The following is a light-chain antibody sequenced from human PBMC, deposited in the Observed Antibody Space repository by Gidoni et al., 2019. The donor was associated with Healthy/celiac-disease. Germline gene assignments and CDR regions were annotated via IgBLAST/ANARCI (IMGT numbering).Light chain of an antibody. CDR3: SSYAGSNNV. CDR1: SSDVGGYNY. J-gene: IGLJ1*01. Sequence: QSALTQPPSASGSPGQSVTISCTGTSSDVGGYNYVSWYQQHPGKAPQLMIYEVSKRPSGVPDRFSGSKSGNTASLTVSGLQAEDEADYYCSSYAGSNNVVGTGTKVTVL. V-gene: IGLV2-8*01. CDR2: EVS.